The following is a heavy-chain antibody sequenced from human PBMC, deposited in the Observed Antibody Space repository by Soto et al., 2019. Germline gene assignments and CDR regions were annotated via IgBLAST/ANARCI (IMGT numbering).Heavy chain of an antibody. CDR3: AREDRVRETGLVPAAIDGMDV. CDR1: GGTFSRYS. D-gene: IGHD2-2*01. CDR2: IIPIFGIA. J-gene: IGHJ6*02. Sequence: QVQLVQSGAEVKKPGSSVKVSCKASGGTFSRYSITWVRQAPGHGLEWLGRIIPIFGIASYAQKFQGRVTITADDSTSTAYMELSSLRSDDTAVYYCAREDRVRETGLVPAAIDGMDVWGQGTTVTVSS. V-gene: IGHV1-69*08.